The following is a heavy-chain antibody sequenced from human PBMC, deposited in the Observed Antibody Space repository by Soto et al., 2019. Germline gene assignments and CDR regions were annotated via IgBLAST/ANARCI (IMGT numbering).Heavy chain of an antibody. Sequence: GGSLRLSCAASGFTFSSYAMHWVRQAPGKGLEWVAVISYDGSNKYYADSVKGRFTISRDNSKNTLYLQMNSLRAEDTAVYYCARHHWGSSSYYYGMDVWGQGTTVTVSS. J-gene: IGHJ6*02. V-gene: IGHV3-30-3*01. CDR1: GFTFSSYA. D-gene: IGHD3-16*01. CDR3: ARHHWGSSSYYYGMDV. CDR2: ISYDGSNK.